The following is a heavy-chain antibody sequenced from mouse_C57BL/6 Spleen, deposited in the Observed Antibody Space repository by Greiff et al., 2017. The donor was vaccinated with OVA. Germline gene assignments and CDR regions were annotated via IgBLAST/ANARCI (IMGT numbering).Heavy chain of an antibody. CDR3: ARWAPLHYVAWFWY. CDR2: INPNNGGT. J-gene: IGHJ3*02. V-gene: IGHV1-26*01. D-gene: IGHD1-1*01. Sequence: EVQLQQSGPELVKPGASVKISCKASGFKFNDYYMNWVKQSHGKSLEWIGDINPNNGGTSYHQKFKGKATLTIDKSSSTAYMELRSLTSEDSAVYYCARWAPLHYVAWFWYRGQRTLVTVS. CDR1: GFKFNDYY.